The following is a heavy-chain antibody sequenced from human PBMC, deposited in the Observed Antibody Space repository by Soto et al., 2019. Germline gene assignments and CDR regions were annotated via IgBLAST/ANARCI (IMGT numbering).Heavy chain of an antibody. Sequence: ASVKVSCKASGYTFTSYGISWVRQAPGQGLEWMGWISAYNGNTNYAQKLQGRVTMTTDTSTSTAYMELRSLRSDDTAVYYCARDIPTIYCSGGSCYFHYFDYWGQGTLVTVSS. CDR1: GYTFTSYG. CDR3: ARDIPTIYCSGGSCYFHYFDY. J-gene: IGHJ4*02. D-gene: IGHD2-15*01. V-gene: IGHV1-18*01. CDR2: ISAYNGNT.